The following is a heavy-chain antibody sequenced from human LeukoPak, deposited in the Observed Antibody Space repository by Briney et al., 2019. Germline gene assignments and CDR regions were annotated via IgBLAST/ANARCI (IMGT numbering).Heavy chain of an antibody. CDR1: GGSISSSSYC. J-gene: IGHJ4*02. CDR2: IYYNGST. Sequence: PSETLSLTCTVSGGSISSSSYCWAWIRQPPGKGLEWIGAIYYNGSTYYNPSLKSRVTISVDTSKNQFSLKVSSVTAADTAVYYCAPTYGGETAELHYWGQGTLVTVSS. V-gene: IGHV4-39*01. D-gene: IGHD4-23*01. CDR3: APTYGGETAELHY.